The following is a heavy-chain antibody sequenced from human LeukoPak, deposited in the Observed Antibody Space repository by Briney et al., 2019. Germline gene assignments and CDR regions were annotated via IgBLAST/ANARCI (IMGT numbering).Heavy chain of an antibody. CDR2: ISNDGSNK. J-gene: IGHJ4*02. D-gene: IGHD6-19*01. V-gene: IGHV3-30*04. CDR3: ARDDPASPYSSGWYSPGVFDY. Sequence: GGSLRLSCAASGFTFSSYAMHWVRQAPGKGLEWVAVISNDGSNKYYADSVKGRFTISRDNSKNTLYLQMNSLRAEDAAVYYCARDDPASPYSSGWYSPGVFDYWGQGTLVTVSS. CDR1: GFTFSSYA.